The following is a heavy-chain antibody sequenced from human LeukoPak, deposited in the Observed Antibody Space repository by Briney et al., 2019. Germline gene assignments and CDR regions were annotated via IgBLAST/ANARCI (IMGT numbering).Heavy chain of an antibody. CDR3: ARDAGELLYYFDY. D-gene: IGHD1-26*01. J-gene: IGHJ4*02. CDR1: GFTFSSYW. Sequence: PGGSLRLSCAASGFTFSSYWMSWVRQAPGKGLEWVANIKQDGSGKYYVDSVKGRFTISRDNAKNSLYLQMNSLRAEDTAVYYCARDAGELLYYFDYWGQGTLVTVSS. CDR2: IKQDGSGK. V-gene: IGHV3-7*01.